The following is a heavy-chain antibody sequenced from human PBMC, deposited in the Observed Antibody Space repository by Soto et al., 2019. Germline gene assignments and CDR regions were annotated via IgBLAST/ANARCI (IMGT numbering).Heavy chain of an antibody. CDR2: IHYNGNT. CDR3: AREGNLGRWLQPLDF. D-gene: IGHD5-12*01. V-gene: IGHV4-59*01. Sequence: TSETLSLTCTVSGDSISAYSWSWVRQPPGKGLEWIGNIHYNGNTKYSPSLKSRVTMSVDTSKNHFSLRLISVTAADTAIYFCAREGNLGRWLQPLDFWGQGTPVTVSS. CDR1: GDSISAYS. J-gene: IGHJ4*02.